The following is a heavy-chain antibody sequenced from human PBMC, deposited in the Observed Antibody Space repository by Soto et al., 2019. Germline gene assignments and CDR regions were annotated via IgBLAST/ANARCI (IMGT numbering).Heavy chain of an antibody. D-gene: IGHD2-8*02. J-gene: IGHJ4*02. CDR1: GGSISSGGYS. V-gene: IGHV4-30-4*07. CDR3: ARDKITGLFDY. CDR2: IYYSGIT. Sequence: PSETLSLTCAVSGGSISSGGYSWSWIRQPPGKGLEWIGYIYYSGITYYNPYLKSRITISVDTSKKQFSLKLTSVTAADSAVYYCARDKITGLFDYWGQGTLVTVSS.